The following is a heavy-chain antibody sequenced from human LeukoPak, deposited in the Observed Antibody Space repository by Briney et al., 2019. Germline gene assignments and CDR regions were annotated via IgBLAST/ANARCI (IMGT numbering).Heavy chain of an antibody. V-gene: IGHV2-5*02. D-gene: IGHD6-13*01. J-gene: IGHJ5*02. CDR2: IYWDDDK. CDR3: SHSESSSWTNWFDP. CDR1: GFSLSTSGVD. Sequence: SGPTLVNPTQTLTLTCTFSGFSLSTSGVDVGWIRQPPGKALEWLALIYWDDDKRYSPSLKSRLTITKDTSKNQVVLAMTNMDPVDTATYFCSHSESSSWTNWFDPWGQGTLVNGSS.